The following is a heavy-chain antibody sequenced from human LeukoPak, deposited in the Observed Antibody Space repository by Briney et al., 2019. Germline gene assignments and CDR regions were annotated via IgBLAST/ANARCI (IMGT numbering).Heavy chain of an antibody. CDR2: INPSGGST. CDR3: ARASRKVITRYYFDY. V-gene: IGHV1-46*01. J-gene: IGHJ4*02. CDR1: GYTFTSYY. Sequence: ASVKVSCKASGYTFTSYYIHWVRQAPGQGLEWMGIINPSGGSTSYAQKFQGRVTMTRDTSTSTVYMELSSLRSEDTAVYYCARASRKVITRYYFDYWGQGTLVTVSS. D-gene: IGHD3-22*01.